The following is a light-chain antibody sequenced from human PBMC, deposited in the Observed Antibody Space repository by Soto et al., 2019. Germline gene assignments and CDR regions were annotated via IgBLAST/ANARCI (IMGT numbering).Light chain of an antibody. J-gene: IGKJ2*01. CDR1: QSVSSN. CDR2: DAS. V-gene: IGKV3-15*01. Sequence: EIVLTQSPATLSLSPGERATLSCRASQSVSSNLAWYQQKPGQAPRLLIYDASTRATGIPARFSGSGSGTEFTLTISSLQSEDFAIYYCQHFNIWPYTFGQGTKVDIK. CDR3: QHFNIWPYT.